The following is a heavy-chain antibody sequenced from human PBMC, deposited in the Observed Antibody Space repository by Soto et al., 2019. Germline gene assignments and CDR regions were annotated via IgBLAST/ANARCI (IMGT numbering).Heavy chain of an antibody. CDR1: GGSISSYY. D-gene: IGHD3-10*01. J-gene: IGHJ5*02. V-gene: IGHV4-59*01. Sequence: SETLSLTCTVSGGSISSYYWSWIRQPPGKGLEWIGYIYYSGSTNYNPSLKSRVTISVDTSKNQFSLKLSSVTAADTAVYYCAGTRRDPLGPDYYYGSGSYRNYWFDPWGQGTLVTVS. CDR2: IYYSGST. CDR3: AGTRRDPLGPDYYYGSGSYRNYWFDP.